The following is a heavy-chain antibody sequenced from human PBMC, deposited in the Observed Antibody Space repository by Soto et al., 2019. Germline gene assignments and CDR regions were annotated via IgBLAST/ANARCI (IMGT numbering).Heavy chain of an antibody. CDR1: GGSFSDYY. CDR3: AGWSTIGNYYYMDV. V-gene: IGHV4-34*01. D-gene: IGHD2-15*01. Sequence: SETLSLTCAVYGGSFSDYYWSWIRQSPGKGLEWIAEINRSGSTRYNPSLKSPVTISVDTSKNQFSLKLSSVTAADTAVYYCAGWSTIGNYYYMDVWGKGTTVTVSS. J-gene: IGHJ6*03. CDR2: INRSGST.